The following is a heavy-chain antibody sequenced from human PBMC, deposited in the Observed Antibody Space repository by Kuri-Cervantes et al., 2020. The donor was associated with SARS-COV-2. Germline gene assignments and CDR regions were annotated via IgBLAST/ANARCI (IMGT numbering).Heavy chain of an antibody. D-gene: IGHD6-6*01. CDR1: GFTFSSYS. Sequence: GGSLRLSCAASGFTFSSYSMNWVRQAPGKGLEWVSSISSSSSYIYYADSVKGRFTISRDNAKNSLYLQMNSLRAEDTAVYYCARDGGGYSSSSVVAFDIWGQGTMVTVSS. J-gene: IGHJ3*02. CDR3: ARDGGGYSSSSVVAFDI. CDR2: ISSSSSYI. V-gene: IGHV3-21*01.